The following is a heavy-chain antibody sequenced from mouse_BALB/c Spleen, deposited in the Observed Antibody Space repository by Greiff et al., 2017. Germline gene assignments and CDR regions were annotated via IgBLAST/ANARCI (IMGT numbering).Heavy chain of an antibody. CDR1: GYTFTSYW. CDR2: INPSNGRT. Sequence: QVQLQQPGAELVKPGASVKLSCKASGYTFTSYWMHWVKQRPGQGLEWIGEINPSNGRTNYNEKFKSKATLTVDKSSSTAYMQLSSLTSEDSAVYYCARGEYGFAYWGQGTLVTVSA. D-gene: IGHD2-10*02. V-gene: IGHV1S81*02. J-gene: IGHJ3*01. CDR3: ARGEYGFAY.